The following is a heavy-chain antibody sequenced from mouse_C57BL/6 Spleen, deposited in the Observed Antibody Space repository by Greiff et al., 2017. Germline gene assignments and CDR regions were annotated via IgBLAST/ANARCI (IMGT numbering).Heavy chain of an antibody. CDR2: ISYDGSN. CDR3: ARDQEVVAPDY. V-gene: IGHV3-6*01. D-gene: IGHD1-1*01. CDR1: GYSITSGYY. J-gene: IGHJ2*01. Sequence: EVQVVESGPGLVKPSQSLSLTCSVTGYSITSGYYWNWLRQFPGNKLEWMGYISYDGSNNYNPSLKNRISITRDTSKNQFFLKLNSVTTEDTATYYCARDQEVVAPDYWGQGTTLTVSS.